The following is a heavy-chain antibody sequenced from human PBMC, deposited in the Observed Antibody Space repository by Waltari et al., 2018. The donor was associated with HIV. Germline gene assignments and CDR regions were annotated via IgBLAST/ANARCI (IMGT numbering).Heavy chain of an antibody. J-gene: IGHJ4*02. CDR3: ARRGGRSSPLGY. V-gene: IGHV3-7*01. D-gene: IGHD6-13*01. CDR1: GFTFSSYW. Sequence: EVQLVESGGGLVQPGGSLRLSCAASGFTFSSYWMSWVRQAPGKGLEGLANIKQEGSEVYYVDSVKGRFTISRDNAKNALYLQMNSLRAEDTAVYFCARRGGRSSPLGYWGQGTLVTVSS. CDR2: IKQEGSEV.